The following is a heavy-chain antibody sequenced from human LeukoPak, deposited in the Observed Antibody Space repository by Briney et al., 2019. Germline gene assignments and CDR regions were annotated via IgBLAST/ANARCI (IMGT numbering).Heavy chain of an antibody. V-gene: IGHV1-69*05. CDR2: IIPIFGTA. Sequence: SVKVSCKASGGTFSSYAISWVRQAPGQGLEWMGGIIPIFGTANYAQKFQGRVTITTDESTSTAYMELSSLRSEDTAVYYCARLGGAYSYGYNYWGQGTLVTVSS. D-gene: IGHD5-18*01. CDR1: GGTFSSYA. CDR3: ARLGGAYSYGYNY. J-gene: IGHJ4*02.